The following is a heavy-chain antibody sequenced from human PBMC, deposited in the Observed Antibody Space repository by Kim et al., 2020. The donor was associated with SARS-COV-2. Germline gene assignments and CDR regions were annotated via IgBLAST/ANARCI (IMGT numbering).Heavy chain of an antibody. CDR3: ARATRVTGMGGMDV. V-gene: IGHV3-23*01. J-gene: IGHJ6*02. Sequence: GGSLRLSCAASGFTFSSYAMSWVRQAPGKGLEWVSAISGSGGSTYYADSVKGRFTISRDNSKNTLYLQMNSLRAEDTAVYYCARATRVTGMGGMDVWGQGTTVTVSS. CDR1: GFTFSSYA. D-gene: IGHD4-4*01. CDR2: ISGSGGST.